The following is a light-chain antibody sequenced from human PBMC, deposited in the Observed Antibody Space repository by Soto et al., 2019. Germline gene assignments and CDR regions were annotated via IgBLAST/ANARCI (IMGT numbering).Light chain of an antibody. V-gene: IGLV1-47*01. CDR3: AVWDDSLSGVV. J-gene: IGLJ2*01. CDR2: KNN. CDR1: SSNIGSNY. Sequence: QSVLTQPPSASGTPGQRVTISCSGSSSNIGSNYVYWYQQLPGMAPKVLIYKNNQRPSGVPDRFSGFKSGTSASLAISGLLSEDEADYSCAVWDDSLSGVVFGGGTKLTVL.